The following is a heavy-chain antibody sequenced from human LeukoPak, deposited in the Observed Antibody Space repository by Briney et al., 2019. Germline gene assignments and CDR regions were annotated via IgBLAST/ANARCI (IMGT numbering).Heavy chain of an antibody. Sequence: ASVKVSCKASGGTFSSYAISWVRQAPGQGLEWMGGLIPIFGTANYAQKFQGRVTITTDESTSTAYMELSSLRSEDTAVYYCAREYCSSTSCYFVEYYMDVWGKGTTVTVSS. D-gene: IGHD2-2*01. V-gene: IGHV1-69*05. CDR1: GGTFSSYA. CDR3: AREYCSSTSCYFVEYYMDV. CDR2: LIPIFGTA. J-gene: IGHJ6*03.